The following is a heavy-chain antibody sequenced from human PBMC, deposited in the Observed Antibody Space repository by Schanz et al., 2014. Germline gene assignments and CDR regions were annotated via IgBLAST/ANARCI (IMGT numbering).Heavy chain of an antibody. CDR3: ARVVLGGDAFDI. V-gene: IGHV4-4*07. CDR1: GVSIGGYY. D-gene: IGHD3-10*01. J-gene: IGHJ3*02. CDR2: IYNSGKT. Sequence: QVQLQESGPGLVKPSETLSLTCTVSGVSIGGYYWSWIRQPPGKGLEWIGRIYNSGKTNYNPSLESRVSMSVDTSKKQLSLKLRSVSAADTAVYYCARVVLGGDAFDIWGQGTMVTVSS.